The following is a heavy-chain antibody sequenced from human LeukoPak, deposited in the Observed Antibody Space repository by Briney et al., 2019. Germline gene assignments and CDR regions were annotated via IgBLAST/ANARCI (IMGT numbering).Heavy chain of an antibody. CDR2: VSGSGGST. D-gene: IGHD1-26*01. Sequence: GGSLRLSCVASGFTFTSYAMTWVRQAPGKGLEWVSVVSGSGGSTYHADSVKGRFTISKDNSKNTPYLQMNSLRAEDTAVYYCAKTGRGTTTFHYFDYWGQGTLVTVSS. CDR3: AKTGRGTTTFHYFDY. V-gene: IGHV3-23*01. CDR1: GFTFTSYA. J-gene: IGHJ4*02.